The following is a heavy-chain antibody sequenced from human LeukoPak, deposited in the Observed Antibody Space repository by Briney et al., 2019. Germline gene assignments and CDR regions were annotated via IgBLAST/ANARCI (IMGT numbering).Heavy chain of an antibody. J-gene: IGHJ5*02. CDR1: GGSFSGNY. V-gene: IGHV4-34*01. D-gene: IGHD2-15*01. CDR2: INHSGSP. CDR3: AREPGYCSGGSCYGGWFDP. Sequence: PSETLSLTCAVYGGSFSGNYWSWIRQPPGKGLEWIGEINHSGSPIYNPSLKSRVTISVDTPKNQFSLKLSSVTAADTAVYYCAREPGYCSGGSCYGGWFDPWGQGTLVTVSS.